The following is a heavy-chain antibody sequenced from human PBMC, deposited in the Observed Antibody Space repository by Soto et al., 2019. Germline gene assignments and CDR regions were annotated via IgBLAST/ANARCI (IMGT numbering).Heavy chain of an antibody. Sequence: GGSLRLSCAASGFTFSSYAMSWVRQPPGRGLECVSTLSDSGDRTYYADSVKGRFTISRDNSKNTLYLQMNSLRAEDTAVYYCAKDARQLDPYYFDYWGQGPWSPSPQ. CDR2: LSDSGDRT. J-gene: IGHJ4*02. CDR3: AKDARQLDPYYFDY. D-gene: IGHD1-1*01. V-gene: IGHV3-23*01. CDR1: GFTFSSYA.